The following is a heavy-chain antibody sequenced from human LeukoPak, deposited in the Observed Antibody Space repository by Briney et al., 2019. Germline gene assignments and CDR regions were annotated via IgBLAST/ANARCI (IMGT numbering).Heavy chain of an antibody. V-gene: IGHV3-21*01. CDR3: ARDLVAARLYYFDY. J-gene: IGHJ4*02. CDR1: GFTFSSYS. Sequence: GGSLRLSCAASGFTFSSYSMSWVRQAPGKGLEWVSSISSSSSDIYCADSVKGRCTISRDNAKNSLYLQMNSLRAEDTAVYYCARDLVAARLYYFDYWGQGTLVTVSS. CDR2: ISSSSSDI. D-gene: IGHD6-6*01.